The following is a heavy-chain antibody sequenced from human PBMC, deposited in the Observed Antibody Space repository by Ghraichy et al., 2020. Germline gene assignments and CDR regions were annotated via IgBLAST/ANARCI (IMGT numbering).Heavy chain of an antibody. D-gene: IGHD6-19*01. V-gene: IGHV3-23*01. J-gene: IGHJ4*02. CDR3: AMYTNGERFDY. Sequence: GGSLRLSCAASGFAFSSYAMTWVRQAPGKGLECVSSIGGPGTYTYYADSVKGRFTISRDNSKNTLYLQMNSLGADDTAFYYCAMYTNGERFDYWGQGTLVTVSS. CDR2: IGGPGTYT. CDR1: GFAFSSYA.